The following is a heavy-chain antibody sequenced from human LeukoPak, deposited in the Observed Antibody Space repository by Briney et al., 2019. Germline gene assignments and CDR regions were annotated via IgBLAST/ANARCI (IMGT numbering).Heavy chain of an antibody. D-gene: IGHD6-19*01. Sequence: GGSLRLSCAASGFTFSSYAMHWVRQAPGKGLEWVAVISYDGSNKYYADSVKGRFTISRDNSKNTLYLQMNSLRAEDTAVYYCVRNLAVAGTCFDSWGQGTLVTVSS. CDR3: VRNLAVAGTCFDS. CDR2: ISYDGSNK. V-gene: IGHV3-30-3*01. CDR1: GFTFSSYA. J-gene: IGHJ4*02.